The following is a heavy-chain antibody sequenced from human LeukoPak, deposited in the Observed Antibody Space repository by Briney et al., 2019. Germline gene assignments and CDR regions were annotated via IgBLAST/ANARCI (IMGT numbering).Heavy chain of an antibody. CDR1: GFTFSSYA. CDR3: ARDPTAVSNQPQYYFDF. D-gene: IGHD4-17*01. CDR2: ISYSGGDNK. J-gene: IGHJ4*02. V-gene: IGHV3-30*04. Sequence: GGSLRLSCAASGFTFSSYATHWVRQAPGKGLEWVAVISYSGGDNKYYADSVNGRFTISRDNSKNTLFLQMNSLRPEDTAVYYCARDPTAVSNQPQYYFDFWGQGTLVTVSS.